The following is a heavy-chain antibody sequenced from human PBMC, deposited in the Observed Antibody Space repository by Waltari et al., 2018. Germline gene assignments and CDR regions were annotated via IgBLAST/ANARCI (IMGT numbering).Heavy chain of an antibody. J-gene: IGHJ6*03. CDR3: ARVGGNYYYYMDV. D-gene: IGHD2-15*01. Sequence: DVQLVESGGGLVQHGGSRRLSRVPSGFTFRSYEVNWFRPAPGNGLEWISHISTSDSSIFYADSVKGRFTISRDNAKNSLYLQMNSLRGEDTAVYYCARVGGNYYYYMDVWGKGTTVTVSS. V-gene: IGHV3-48*03. CDR2: ISTSDSSI. CDR1: GFTFRSYE.